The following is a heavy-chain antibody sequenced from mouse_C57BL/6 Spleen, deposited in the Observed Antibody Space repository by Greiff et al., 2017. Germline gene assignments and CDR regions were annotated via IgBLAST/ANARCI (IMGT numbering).Heavy chain of an antibody. CDR1: GYTFTSYG. J-gene: IGHJ4*01. CDR2: IYPRSGNT. V-gene: IGHV1-81*01. D-gene: IGHD2-4*01. Sequence: QVQLQQSGAELARPGASVKLSCKASGYTFTSYGISWVKQRTGQGLEWIGEIYPRSGNTYYNEKFKGKATLTADKSSSTAYMELRSLTSEDSAVYFCARAFYYDYVLTGTRGAMDYWGQGTSVTVSS. CDR3: ARAFYYDYVLTGTRGAMDY.